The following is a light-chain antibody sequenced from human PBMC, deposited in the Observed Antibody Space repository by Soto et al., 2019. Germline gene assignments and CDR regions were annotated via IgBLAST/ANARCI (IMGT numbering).Light chain of an antibody. CDR2: GAS. J-gene: IGKJ5*01. CDR1: QSVSSSY. Sequence: EIVLTQSPGTLSLSPGEIATLSFSASQSVSSSYLAWYQQKPGQAPRLLIYGASTRATGIPARFSGSGSGTDFTLTISRLEPEDFAVYYCQQYSSSLITFGQGTRLEIK. V-gene: IGKV3-20*01. CDR3: QQYSSSLIT.